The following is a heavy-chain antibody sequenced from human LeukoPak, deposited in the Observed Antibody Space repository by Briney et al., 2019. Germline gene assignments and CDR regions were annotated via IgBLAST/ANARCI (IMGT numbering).Heavy chain of an antibody. V-gene: IGHV4-59*01. CDR2: IYYSGST. D-gene: IGHD3-22*01. J-gene: IGHJ6*03. Sequence: PSETLSLTCTVSGGSISSYYWSWIRQPPGKGLEWIGYIYYSGSTNYNPSLKSRVTISVDTSKNQFSLRLSSVTAADTAVYYCARGSPYYYDSSGPKPGYYMDVWGKGTTVTISS. CDR3: ARGSPYYYDSSGPKPGYYMDV. CDR1: GGSISSYY.